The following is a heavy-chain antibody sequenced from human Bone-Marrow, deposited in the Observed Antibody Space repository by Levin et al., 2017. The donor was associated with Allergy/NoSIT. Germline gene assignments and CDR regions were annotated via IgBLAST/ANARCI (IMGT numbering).Heavy chain of an antibody. CDR3: ARTVGSGECSGGSCSNWFDP. CDR2: ISRSGYT. D-gene: IGHD2-15*01. J-gene: IGHJ5*02. Sequence: GESLKISCAVSGFRVSDHYMSWIHQAPGRGLEWVTYISRSGYTNYADSVKGRFTISRDNADNCMSLQMNSLTHEDTAIYYCARTVGSGECSGGSCSNWFDPWGQGTLVTVSS. V-gene: IGHV3-11*03. CDR1: GFRVSDHY.